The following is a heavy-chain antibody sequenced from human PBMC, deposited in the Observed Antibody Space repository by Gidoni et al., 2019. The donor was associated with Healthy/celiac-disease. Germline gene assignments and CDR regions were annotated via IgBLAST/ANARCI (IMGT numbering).Heavy chain of an antibody. V-gene: IGHV4-59*01. D-gene: IGHD3-22*01. J-gene: IGHJ4*02. CDR2: IYYSGST. Sequence: QFQLQESGPGLVKPSETLSLPCTVSGGSISSYYWSWIRQPPGKGLEWIGYIYYSGSTNYNPSLKSRVTISVDTSKNQFSLKLSSVTAADTAVYYCASGYDSSGSGYWGQGTLVTVSS. CDR3: ASGYDSSGSGY. CDR1: GGSISSYY.